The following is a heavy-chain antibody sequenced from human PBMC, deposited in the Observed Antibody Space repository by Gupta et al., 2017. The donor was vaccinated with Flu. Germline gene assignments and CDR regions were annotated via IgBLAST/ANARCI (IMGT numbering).Heavy chain of an antibody. CDR2: ST. V-gene: IGHV4-39*01. CDR3: ARRQSTTFYYGMDV. J-gene: IGHJ6*02. D-gene: IGHD3-16*01. Sequence: STYYNPSLNGRVTISVDTSKNQFSLKLSSVTAADTAVYYCARRQSTTFYYGMDVWGQGTTVTVSS.